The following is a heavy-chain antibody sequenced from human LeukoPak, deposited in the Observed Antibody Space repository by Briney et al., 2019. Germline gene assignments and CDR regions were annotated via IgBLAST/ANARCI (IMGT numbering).Heavy chain of an antibody. CDR1: GYSISSGYY. J-gene: IGHJ5*02. Sequence: SETLSLTCTVSGYSISSGYYWGWLRQPPGKGLEWIGSIYHSGSTYYNPSLKSRITTSVDASKNEFSLKLSSVTAADTATYYCARQAVVGATRWFDPWGQGILVTVSS. CDR2: IYHSGST. D-gene: IGHD1-26*01. V-gene: IGHV4-38-2*02. CDR3: ARQAVVGATRWFDP.